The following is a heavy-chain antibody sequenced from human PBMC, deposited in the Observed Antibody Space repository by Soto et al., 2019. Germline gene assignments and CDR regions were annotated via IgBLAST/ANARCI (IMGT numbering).Heavy chain of an antibody. D-gene: IGHD1-1*01. Sequence: QVHLVQSGAEVKKPGASVKVSCKASGYTFTSYGITWVRQAPGQGLEWMGWISAHNNTDYAQKLQGRVIVTRDTSTSTAYMELRSLRSDDTAVYYCARGRYGDYWGQGALVTVPS. V-gene: IGHV1-18*01. J-gene: IGHJ4*02. CDR1: GYTFTSYG. CDR3: ARGRYGDY. CDR2: ISAHNNT.